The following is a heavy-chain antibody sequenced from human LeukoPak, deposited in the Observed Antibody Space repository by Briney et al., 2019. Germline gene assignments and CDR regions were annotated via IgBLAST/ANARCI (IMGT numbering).Heavy chain of an antibody. CDR2: IKQDGYEK. D-gene: IGHD1-7*01. V-gene: IGHV3-7*01. Sequence: GGSLRLSCAASGFTFSGYWMSWVRQTPEKGLEWVANIKQDGYEKYYVDSVKGRFTISRDNAKNSLYLQMNSLRAEDTAVYYCARVTGTTWYPYYYGMDVWGQGTTVTVSS. J-gene: IGHJ6*02. CDR1: GFTFSGYW. CDR3: ARVTGTTWYPYYYGMDV.